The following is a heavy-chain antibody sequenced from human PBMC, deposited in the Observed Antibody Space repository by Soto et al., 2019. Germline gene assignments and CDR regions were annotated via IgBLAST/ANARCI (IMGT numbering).Heavy chain of an antibody. CDR3: AKDRIRGTSYFDY. D-gene: IGHD6-6*01. J-gene: IGHJ4*02. V-gene: IGHV3-30*18. Sequence: QVQLLESGGGVVQPGRSLRLSCAASGFSFNTYGMHWVRQAPGKGLEWVAVISYNGDKTFYADSVKGRFTISRDNSQSTLSLQMNSLRPEDTAVYYWAKDRIRGTSYFDYWGQGAQVTVSS. CDR1: GFSFNTYG. CDR2: ISYNGDKT.